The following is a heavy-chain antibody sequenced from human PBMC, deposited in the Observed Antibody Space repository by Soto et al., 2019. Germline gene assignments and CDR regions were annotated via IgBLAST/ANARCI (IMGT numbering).Heavy chain of an antibody. CDR1: GGTFSSYA. CDR2: IIPIFGTA. V-gene: IGHV1-69*01. J-gene: IGHJ4*02. D-gene: IGHD3-22*01. CDR3: ASPPPLYSYDSSGYYFGY. Sequence: QVQLVQSGAEVKKPGSSVKVSCKASGGTFSSYAISWVRQAPGQGLEWMGGIIPIFGTANYAQKFQGRVTITADASTSTAYMELSSLRSEDTAVYYCASPPPLYSYDSSGYYFGYWGQGTLVTVSS.